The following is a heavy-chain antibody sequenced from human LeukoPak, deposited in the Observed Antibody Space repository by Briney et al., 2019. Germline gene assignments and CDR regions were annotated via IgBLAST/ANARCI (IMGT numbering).Heavy chain of an antibody. CDR3: ATDYYDSGSHFDY. D-gene: IGHD3-22*01. CDR1: GYIFTSFW. J-gene: IGHJ4*02. Sequence: GESLTLSCTGSGYIFTSFWIGWVRQMPGKGLEYMGIIYPGDSDTRYSPPFQGQVTISVDKSISTAYLQWSSLKASDTAMYYCATDYYDSGSHFDYWGQGTLVTVPS. V-gene: IGHV5-51*01. CDR2: IYPGDSDT.